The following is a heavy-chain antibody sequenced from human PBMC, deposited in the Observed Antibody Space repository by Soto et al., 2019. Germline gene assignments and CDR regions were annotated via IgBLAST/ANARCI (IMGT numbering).Heavy chain of an antibody. Sequence: TSETLSLTCTVSGGSITSYNWNWLRQPPGKALEWIGYVYNSGSTNCNPSLKSRVTISVDTSKNQFSLKVNSVTAADTAVYYCARRAVVAVTGSLDNWLDPWGQGILVTVSS. V-gene: IGHV4-59*01. CDR3: ARRAVVAVTGSLDNWLDP. D-gene: IGHD2-21*01. J-gene: IGHJ5*02. CDR2: VYNSGST. CDR1: GGSITSYN.